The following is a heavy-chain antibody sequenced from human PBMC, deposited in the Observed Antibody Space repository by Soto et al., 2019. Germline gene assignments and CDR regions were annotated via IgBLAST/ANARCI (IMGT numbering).Heavy chain of an antibody. V-gene: IGHV2-26*01. CDR1: GFSLSNARMG. J-gene: IGHJ4*02. CDR3: ARIPTGGYGRWFDY. Sequence: QVTLKESGPVLVKPTETLTLTCTVSGFSLSNARMGVSWIRQPPGKALEWLAHMFSNDEKSYSTSLKSRLTISKDTSKSQVVLTMTNMDPVDTATYYCARIPTGGYGRWFDYWGQGTLVTVSS. CDR2: MFSNDEK. D-gene: IGHD3-10*01.